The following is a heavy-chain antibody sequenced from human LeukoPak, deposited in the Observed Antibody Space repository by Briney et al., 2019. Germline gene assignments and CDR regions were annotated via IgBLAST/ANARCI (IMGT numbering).Heavy chain of an antibody. CDR1: GFTFSSYW. V-gene: IGHV3-7*03. Sequence: GGSLRLSCAASGFTFSSYWMSWVRQAPGKGLEWVANIKQDGSEKYYVDSVKGRFTISRDNAKNSLYLQMNSLRAEDTAVYYCAKDRPPAYYYYMDVWGKGTTVTISS. CDR3: AKDRPPAYYYYMDV. CDR2: IKQDGSEK. J-gene: IGHJ6*03.